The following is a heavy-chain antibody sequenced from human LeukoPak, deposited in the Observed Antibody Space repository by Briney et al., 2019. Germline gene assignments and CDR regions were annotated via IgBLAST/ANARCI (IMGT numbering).Heavy chain of an antibody. CDR3: ARVATVTTTLHYYYYYYMDV. Sequence: SETLSLTCAVYGGSFSGYYWSWIRQPPGKGLEWIGEINHSGSTNYNPSLKSRVTISVDTSKNQFSLKLSSVTAADTAVYYCARVATVTTTLHYYYYYYMDVWGKGTTVTVSS. D-gene: IGHD4-17*01. CDR2: INHSGST. V-gene: IGHV4-34*01. CDR1: GGSFSGYY. J-gene: IGHJ6*03.